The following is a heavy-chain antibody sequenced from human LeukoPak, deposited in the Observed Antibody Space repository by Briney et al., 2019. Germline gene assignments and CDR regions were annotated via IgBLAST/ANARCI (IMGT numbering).Heavy chain of an antibody. CDR3: ARGPATADYYYFYYMDV. CDR2: INHSGST. D-gene: IGHD6-13*01. J-gene: IGHJ6*03. V-gene: IGHV4-34*01. Sequence: SETLSLTCVVYGGSFSVYFWSWIRQPPGKGLEWIGEINHSGSTNYNPSLKSRVTISIDTSKNQFSLKLSSVTAADTAVYYCARGPATADYYYFYYMDVWGKGTTVTVSS. CDR1: GGSFSVYF.